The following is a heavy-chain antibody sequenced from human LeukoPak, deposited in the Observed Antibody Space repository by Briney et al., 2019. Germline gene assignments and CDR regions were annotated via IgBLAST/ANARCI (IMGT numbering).Heavy chain of an antibody. Sequence: PSETLSLTCTVSGGSISSYYWSWIRQPPGKVLEWIGYIYYSGSTNYNPSLKSRVTISVDTSKNQFSLKLSSVTAADTAVYYCARAYSSGWYYFDYWGQGTLVTVSS. J-gene: IGHJ4*02. CDR3: ARAYSSGWYYFDY. CDR1: GGSISSYY. CDR2: IYYSGST. V-gene: IGHV4-59*01. D-gene: IGHD6-19*01.